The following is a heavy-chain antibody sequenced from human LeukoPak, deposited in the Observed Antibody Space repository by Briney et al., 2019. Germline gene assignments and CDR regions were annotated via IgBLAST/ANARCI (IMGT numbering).Heavy chain of an antibody. Sequence: GASVKVSCKASSYTFTRYGISWVRQAPGQGLEWMGWISGYNGNTNYAQKFQGRVSMTADTSTSTAYMELRSLRSDDTAVYYCARDPPPILLWFGEKYDYWGQGTLVTVSS. J-gene: IGHJ4*02. CDR1: SYTFTRYG. CDR3: ARDPPPILLWFGEKYDY. CDR2: ISGYNGNT. D-gene: IGHD3-10*01. V-gene: IGHV1-18*01.